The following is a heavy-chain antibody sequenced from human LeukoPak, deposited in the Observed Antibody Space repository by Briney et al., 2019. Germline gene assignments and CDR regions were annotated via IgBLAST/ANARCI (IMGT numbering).Heavy chain of an antibody. Sequence: GSSVKVSCKASGGTFSSYAISWVRQAPGQGLEWMGRIIPILAIANYAQKFQGRVTITADKSTSTAYMELSSLRSEDTAVYYCASGTVTTVYYYYMDVWGKGTTVTVSS. V-gene: IGHV1-69*04. CDR1: GGTFSSYA. CDR2: IIPILAIA. CDR3: ASGTVTTVYYYYMDV. D-gene: IGHD4-11*01. J-gene: IGHJ6*03.